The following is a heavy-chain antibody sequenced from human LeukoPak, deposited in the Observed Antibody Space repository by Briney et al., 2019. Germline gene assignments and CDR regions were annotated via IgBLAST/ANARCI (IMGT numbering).Heavy chain of an antibody. D-gene: IGHD5-24*01. Sequence: SETLSLTCTVSGGSISSYYWSWIRQPPGKGLEWIGYIYTSGSTNYNPSLRSRVTISVDTSKNQFSLKLSSVTAADTAVYYCARGKWLQLDYWGQGTLVTVSS. CDR1: GGSISSYY. V-gene: IGHV4-4*09. J-gene: IGHJ4*02. CDR2: IYTSGST. CDR3: ARGKWLQLDY.